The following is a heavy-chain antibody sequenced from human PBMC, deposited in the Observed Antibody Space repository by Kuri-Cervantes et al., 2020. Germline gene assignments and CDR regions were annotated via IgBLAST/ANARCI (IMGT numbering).Heavy chain of an antibody. CDR3: ARHQIAVAGTDWFDP. D-gene: IGHD6-13*01. J-gene: IGHJ5*02. Sequence: SETLSLTCTVSGGSVSSGNYYWSWIRQPSGKGLEWIGYIYYSGSTYYNPSLKCRVTISVYTTKNQFSLKLSSVTAADTAVYYCARHQIAVAGTDWFDPWGQGTLVTVSS. V-gene: IGHV4-61*01. CDR2: IYYSGST. CDR1: GGSVSSGNYY.